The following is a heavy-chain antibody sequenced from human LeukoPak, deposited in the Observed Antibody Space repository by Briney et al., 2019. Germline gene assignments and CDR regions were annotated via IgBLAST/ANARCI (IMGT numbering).Heavy chain of an antibody. CDR2: INPSGGST. Sequence: ASVKVSCKASGYTFTSYYMHWVRQAPGQGLEWMGIINPSGGSTSYAQKFQGRVTMTRDTSTSTVYMELSSLRSEDTAVYYCARGANSAAAGSEGPFDYWGQGTLVTVSS. CDR3: ARGANSAAAGSEGPFDY. J-gene: IGHJ4*02. D-gene: IGHD6-13*01. V-gene: IGHV1-46*01. CDR1: GYTFTSYY.